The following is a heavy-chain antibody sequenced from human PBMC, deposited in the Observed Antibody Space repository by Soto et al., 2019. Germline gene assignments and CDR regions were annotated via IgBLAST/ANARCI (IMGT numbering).Heavy chain of an antibody. J-gene: IGHJ4*02. CDR3: ARTEWIQLWFDY. Sequence: QVQLLESGPGLVKPSQTLSLICNVSGASISSGGYYWSWIRQRPGGGLEWLGFIYYSGISHYNPSLKSRATISVYTSKNQFSLKLFSVTAADTAVYYCARTEWIQLWFDYWGQGALVTVS. CDR2: IYYSGIS. CDR1: GASISSGGYY. V-gene: IGHV4-31*03. D-gene: IGHD5-18*01.